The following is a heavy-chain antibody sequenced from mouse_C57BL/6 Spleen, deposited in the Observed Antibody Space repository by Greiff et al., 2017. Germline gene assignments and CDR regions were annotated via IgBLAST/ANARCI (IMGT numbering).Heavy chain of an antibody. CDR2: IYPGDGDT. CDR3: ARSATTVVEGYFDV. D-gene: IGHD1-1*01. J-gene: IGHJ1*03. V-gene: IGHV1-82*01. CDR1: GYAFSSSW. Sequence: QVQLQQSGPELVKPGASVKISCKASGYAFSSSWMNWVKQRPGKGLEWIGRIYPGDGDTNYNGKFKGKATLTADKSSSTAYMQLSSLTSEDSAVYVWARSATTVVEGYFDVWGTGTTVTVSS.